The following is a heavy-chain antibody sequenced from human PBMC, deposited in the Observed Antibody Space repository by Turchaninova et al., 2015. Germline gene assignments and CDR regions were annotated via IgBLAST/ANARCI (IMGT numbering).Heavy chain of an antibody. Sequence: EVQLVESGGGLVQPGGSLRLSCAASGFTFSSYWMSWVRQAPGKGLEWVANITQEGSEKYYVDSVRGGFSSSRENAKNALYLQMNSRRAADTAVYYCARGIARLDYWGQGTLVTVSS. V-gene: IGHV3-7*03. CDR1: GFTFSSYW. CDR2: ITQEGSEK. D-gene: IGHD6-6*01. J-gene: IGHJ4*02. CDR3: ARGIARLDY.